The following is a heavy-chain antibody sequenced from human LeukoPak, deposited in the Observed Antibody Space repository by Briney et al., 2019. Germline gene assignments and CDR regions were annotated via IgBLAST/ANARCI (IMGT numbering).Heavy chain of an antibody. CDR2: ISGRGHTT. Sequence: GGSLRLSCAAFGFTCRNHAMNWVRQTPGKGLEWVSTISGRGHTTSYADSVRVRFTISRDNSKTTLELQMNRLRAENTAVYYCAKGGGFGDYGSYYFDYWGQGTLVTVSS. CDR3: AKGGGFGDYGSYYFDY. CDR1: GFTCRNHA. V-gene: IGHV3-23*01. J-gene: IGHJ4*02. D-gene: IGHD4-17*01.